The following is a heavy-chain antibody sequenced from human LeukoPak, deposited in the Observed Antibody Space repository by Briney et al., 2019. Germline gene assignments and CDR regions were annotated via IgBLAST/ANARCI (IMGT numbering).Heavy chain of an antibody. J-gene: IGHJ4*02. CDR2: ISGRGGST. CDR1: GFTLSSYA. Sequence: GGSLRLSCAASGFTLSSYAMSWVRQAPGKGLEWVSVISGRGGSTYYADSVKGRFTISRDNSKNTLYLQMNSLRAEDTAVYYCAKLGVLRYFDYYDYWGQGTLLTVSS. V-gene: IGHV3-23*01. D-gene: IGHD3-9*01. CDR3: AKLGVLRYFDYYDY.